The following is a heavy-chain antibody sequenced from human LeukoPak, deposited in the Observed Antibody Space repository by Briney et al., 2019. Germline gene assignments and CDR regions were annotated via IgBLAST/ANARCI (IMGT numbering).Heavy chain of an antibody. CDR1: GSIFTSYW. D-gene: IGHD2-2*01. CDR2: IYPGDSDT. V-gene: IGHV5-51*01. CDR3: ARSTLGYCSSTSCYPDAFDI. J-gene: IGHJ3*02. Sequence: GASLQISGKGAGSIFTSYWSGWVRPLPGKGLEGMGIIYPGDSDTRYSPSFQGQVTISADKSISTAYLQWSSLKASDTAMYYCARSTLGYCSSTSCYPDAFDIWGQGTMVTVSS.